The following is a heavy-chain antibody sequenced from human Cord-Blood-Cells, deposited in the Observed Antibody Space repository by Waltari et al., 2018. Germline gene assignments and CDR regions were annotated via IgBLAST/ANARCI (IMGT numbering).Heavy chain of an antibody. J-gene: IGHJ4*02. CDR3: ARPGGSSSL. D-gene: IGHD6-6*01. Sequence: EVQLVESGGGLVQPGGSLRLSCAASGFTFSRYWMRWVRQAPGKGLEWVANIKQDGSEKYYVDSVKGRFTISRDNAKNSLYLQMNSLRAEDTAVYYCARPGGSSSLWGQGTLVTVSS. V-gene: IGHV3-7*01. CDR2: IKQDGSEK. CDR1: GFTFSRYW.